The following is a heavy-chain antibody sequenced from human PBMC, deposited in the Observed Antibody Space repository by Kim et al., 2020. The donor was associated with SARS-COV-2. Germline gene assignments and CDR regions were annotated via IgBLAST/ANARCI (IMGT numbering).Heavy chain of an antibody. D-gene: IGHD5-12*01. CDR2: IIPIFGTA. V-gene: IGHV1-69*13. J-gene: IGHJ6*02. CDR3: ARDHPPQWLRLSDYYYGMDV. Sequence: SVKVSCKASGGTFSSYAISWVRQAPGQGLEWMGGIIPIFGTANYAQKFQGRVTITADESTSTAYMELSSLRSEDTAVYYCARDHPPQWLRLSDYYYGMDVWGQGTTVTVSS. CDR1: GGTFSSYA.